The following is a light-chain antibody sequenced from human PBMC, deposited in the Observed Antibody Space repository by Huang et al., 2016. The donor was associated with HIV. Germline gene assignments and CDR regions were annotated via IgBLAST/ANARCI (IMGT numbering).Light chain of an antibody. CDR1: QSVSTW. J-gene: IGKJ4*01. CDR2: KAS. V-gene: IGKV1-5*03. CDR3: QQYDSYPLT. Sequence: DIQMIQSPSTLSAPVGDKVTITCRASQSVSTWLAWYQQKPGKAPKLLIYKASNLHSGVPSSCSGSGSGTDFTLTISGLQPDDSATYYCQQYDSYPLTFGGGTKLEIK.